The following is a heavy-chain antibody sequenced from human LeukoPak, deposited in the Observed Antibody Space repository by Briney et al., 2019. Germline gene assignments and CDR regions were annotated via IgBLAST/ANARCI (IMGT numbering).Heavy chain of an antibody. D-gene: IGHD6-19*01. CDR1: GGTFSSYA. J-gene: IGHJ6*02. CDR3: ARDSWLNIAVAGDYYYYGMDV. CDR2: IIPILGIA. Sequence: ASVKVSCKASGGTFSSYAISWVRQAPGQGLEWMGRIIPILGIANYAQKFQGRVTITADKSTSTAYMELSSLRSEDTAVYYCARDSWLNIAVAGDYYYYGMDVWGQGTTVTVSS. V-gene: IGHV1-69*04.